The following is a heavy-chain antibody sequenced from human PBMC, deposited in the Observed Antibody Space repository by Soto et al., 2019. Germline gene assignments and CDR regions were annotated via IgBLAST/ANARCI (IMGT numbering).Heavy chain of an antibody. CDR3: ARDEEGATPD. D-gene: IGHD5-12*01. J-gene: IGHJ4*02. CDR2: INPSGGST. Sequence: QVQLVQSGAEVKKPGASVKVSCKASGYTFTSYYMHWVRQAPGQGLEWMGIINPSGGSTSYAQKFQGRGTMTMDTSTSTVYMELSSLRSEDTAVYDCARDEEGATPDWGQGTLVTVSS. CDR1: GYTFTSYY. V-gene: IGHV1-46*03.